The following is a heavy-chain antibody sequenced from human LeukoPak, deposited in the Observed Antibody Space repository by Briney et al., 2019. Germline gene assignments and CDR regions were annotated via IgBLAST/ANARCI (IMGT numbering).Heavy chain of an antibody. CDR3: ARTNYFDSSGYYYGYFDY. D-gene: IGHD3-22*01. J-gene: IGHJ4*02. Sequence: ASVKVSCKASGYTFTGYYMHWVRQAPGQGLEWMGWINPNSGGTYYAQKFQGRVTMTRDTSIRTAYMELSVLRSDDTAVYYCARTNYFDSSGYYYGYFDYWGQGTLVTVSS. CDR2: INPNSGGT. V-gene: IGHV1-2*02. CDR1: GYTFTGYY.